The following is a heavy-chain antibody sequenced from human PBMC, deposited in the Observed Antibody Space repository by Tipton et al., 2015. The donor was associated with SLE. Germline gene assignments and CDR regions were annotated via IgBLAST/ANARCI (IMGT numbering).Heavy chain of an antibody. J-gene: IGHJ6*03. CDR1: GGSFSGYY. V-gene: IGHV4-34*01. CDR3: ARDFYSSCSYYYYYYMDV. D-gene: IGHD6-19*01. Sequence: TLSLTCAVYGGSFSGYYWSWIRQPPGKGLEWIGEINHSGSTNYNPSLKSRVTISVDTSKNQFSLKLSSVTAADTAVYYCARDFYSSCSYYYYYYMDVWGKGTTVTVSS. CDR2: INHSGST.